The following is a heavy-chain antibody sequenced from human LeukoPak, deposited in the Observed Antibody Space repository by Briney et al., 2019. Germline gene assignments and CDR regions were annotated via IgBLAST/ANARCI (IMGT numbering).Heavy chain of an antibody. CDR3: ARVWSRYSSAGGYFDY. CDR1: GFTFSNYS. Sequence: GGSLRLSCAASGFTFSNYSMNWVRQAPGKGLEWVSSISSSSSYIYYADSVKGRFTISRDNAKNSLYLQMNSLRAEDTAVYYCARVWSRYSSAGGYFDYWGQGTLVTVSS. CDR2: ISSSSSYI. D-gene: IGHD6-25*01. V-gene: IGHV3-21*01. J-gene: IGHJ4*02.